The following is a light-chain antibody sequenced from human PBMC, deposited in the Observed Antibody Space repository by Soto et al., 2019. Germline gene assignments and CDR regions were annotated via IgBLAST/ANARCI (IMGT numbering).Light chain of an antibody. J-gene: IGLJ3*02. Sequence: QSALTQPASVSGSPGQSITISCTGTSSDVGRYNYVSWYQQHPGKAPKLMIFEVTNRPSGVSDRFSGSKSANAASLTISGLQAEDEADYYCSSFTSSNTWVFGGVTKLTVL. CDR1: SSDVGRYNY. CDR2: EVT. V-gene: IGLV2-14*01. CDR3: SSFTSSNTWV.